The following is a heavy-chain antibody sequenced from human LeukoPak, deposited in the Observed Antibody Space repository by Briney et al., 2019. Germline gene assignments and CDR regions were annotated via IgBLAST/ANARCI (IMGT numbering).Heavy chain of an antibody. Sequence: SETLSLTCTVSGGSISSGDYYWSWIRQPPGKGLEWIGYIYYSGSTYYNPSLKSRVTISVDTSKNQFSLKLSSVTAADTAVYYCARDLYGSGSCYFDYWGQGTLVTVSS. V-gene: IGHV4-30-4*01. J-gene: IGHJ4*02. CDR1: GGSISSGDYY. CDR3: ARDLYGSGSCYFDY. CDR2: IYYSGST. D-gene: IGHD3-10*01.